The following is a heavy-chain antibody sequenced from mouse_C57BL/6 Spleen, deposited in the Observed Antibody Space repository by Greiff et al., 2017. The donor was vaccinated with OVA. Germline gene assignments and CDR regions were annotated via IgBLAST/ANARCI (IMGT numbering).Heavy chain of an antibody. CDR2: ISDGGSYT. Sequence: EVKVVESGGGLVKPGGSLKLSCAASGFTFSSYAMSWVRQTPEKRLEWVATISDGGSYTYYPDNVKGRFTISRDNAKTNLYLQMSHLKSEDTAMYYCARERYDYDGEDYFDYWGQGTTLTVSS. V-gene: IGHV5-4*01. CDR1: GFTFSSYA. J-gene: IGHJ2*01. D-gene: IGHD2-4*01. CDR3: ARERYDYDGEDYFDY.